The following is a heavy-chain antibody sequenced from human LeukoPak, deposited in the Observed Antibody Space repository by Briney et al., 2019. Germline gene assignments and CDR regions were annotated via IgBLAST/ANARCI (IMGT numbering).Heavy chain of an antibody. CDR3: ARALSRSWSRNWFGP. CDR2: MNPNRGNT. CDR1: GDTFTSYD. V-gene: IGHV1-8*01. D-gene: IGHD6-13*01. Sequence: RASVKVSCKASGDTFTSYDINWVRQSTGQGLEWIGWMNPNRGNTDYAQKFKGRVTMTRDTSISTAYMELSSVSSADTAVYYCARALSRSWSRNWFGPWGQGTLVTVSS. J-gene: IGHJ5*02.